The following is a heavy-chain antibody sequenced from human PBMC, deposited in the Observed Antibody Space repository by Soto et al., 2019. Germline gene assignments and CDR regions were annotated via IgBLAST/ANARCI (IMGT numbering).Heavy chain of an antibody. CDR1: SGSIISSRCH. V-gene: IGHV4-39*01. J-gene: IGHJ3*02. Sequence: SVTLSLTCTVASGSIISSRCHWGWNCQPPVKGLEWIASINYSGTTFYNPSLKSRVTLSVDTSKNQFALKLSSVTAAETAVYYCARHGITGSYYDAFDIWGQGTMVT. D-gene: IGHD1-26*01. CDR3: ARHGITGSYYDAFDI. CDR2: INYSGTT.